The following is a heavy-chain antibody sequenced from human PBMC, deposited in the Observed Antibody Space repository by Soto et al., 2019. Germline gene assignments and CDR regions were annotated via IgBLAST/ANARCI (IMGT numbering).Heavy chain of an antibody. CDR3: AKETKFVESFVTIDY. CDR1: GFTVSSYA. CDR2: ISGSGDNT. V-gene: IGHV3-23*01. J-gene: IGHJ4*02. D-gene: IGHD3-10*01. Sequence: HPGGSLRLSCAASGFTVSSYAVSWVRQAPGKGLEWVSAISGSGDNTYYAVSVKGRFTISRDNSKDTLYLQMNSLRAEDTAVYYCAKETKFVESFVTIDYWGQGTLVTVSS.